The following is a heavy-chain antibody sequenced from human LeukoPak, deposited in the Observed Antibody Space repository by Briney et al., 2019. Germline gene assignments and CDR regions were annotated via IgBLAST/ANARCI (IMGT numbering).Heavy chain of an antibody. J-gene: IGHJ4*02. V-gene: IGHV4-34*01. CDR2: INHSGST. CDR3: AKLRYYDFRSGYYRFDY. Sequence: PSETLSLTCAVYGGSFSGYYWSWIRQPPGKGLEWIGEINHSGSTNYNPSLKSRVTISVDTSKNQFSLKLSSVTAADTAVYYCAKLRYYDFRSGYYRFDYWGQGTLVTVSS. CDR1: GGSFSGYY. D-gene: IGHD3-3*01.